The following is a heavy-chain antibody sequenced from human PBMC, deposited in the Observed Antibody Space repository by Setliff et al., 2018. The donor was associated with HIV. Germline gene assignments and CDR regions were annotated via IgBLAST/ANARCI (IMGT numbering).Heavy chain of an antibody. J-gene: IGHJ3*02. Sequence: ASVKVSCKVSDVTPSNYALNWVRQAPGQGLEWMGAITGYNGNTNYAEKFQGRVTMTIDTSTSTAYLELRSLRSDDTAVYYCARVGPESLPYTWDDEADTFDIWGQGTMVTVSS. V-gene: IGHV1-18*01. CDR2: ITGYNGNT. CDR1: DVTPSNYA. D-gene: IGHD1-1*01. CDR3: ARVGPESLPYTWDDEADTFDI.